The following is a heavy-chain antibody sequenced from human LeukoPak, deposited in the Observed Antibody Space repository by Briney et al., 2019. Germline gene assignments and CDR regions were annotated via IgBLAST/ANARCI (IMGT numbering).Heavy chain of an antibody. CDR1: GFTFSSYS. Sequence: GGSLRLSCAASGFTFSSYSMNWVRQAPGKGLEWVSGINWKTGNGIYADSVKGRFTISRDNARNSLYLQMSSLRAEDTALYYCTRRAARWQFDLWGRGTLLTVSS. V-gene: IGHV3-20*04. J-gene: IGHJ2*01. CDR2: INWKTGNG. CDR3: TRRAARWQFDL. D-gene: IGHD5-24*01.